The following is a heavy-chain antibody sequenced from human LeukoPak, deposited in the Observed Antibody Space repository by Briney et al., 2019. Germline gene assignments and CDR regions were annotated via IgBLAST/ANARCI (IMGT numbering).Heavy chain of an antibody. J-gene: IGHJ4*02. CDR1: GFTFSSYW. V-gene: IGHV3-74*01. CDR3: ARAAGYCSGGSCYLFDY. CDR2: INSDGRST. Sequence: PGGCLRLSCAAGGFTFSSYWMDWVRHARGKGMVWVSSINSDGRSTSYADSVKGRFTISRDTAKTTLYLQMNSLRAEDTAVYYCARAAGYCSGGSCYLFDYWGQGTLVTVSS. D-gene: IGHD2-15*01.